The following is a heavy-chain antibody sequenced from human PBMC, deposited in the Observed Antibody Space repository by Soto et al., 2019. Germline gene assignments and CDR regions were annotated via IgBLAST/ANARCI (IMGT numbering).Heavy chain of an antibody. CDR2: ISGSGGST. CDR1: GFTFSSYS. J-gene: IGHJ3*02. Sequence: AGSRNLSCTASGFTFSSYSMTWVRQAPGKGLEWVSAISGSGGSTYYADSVKGLFTISRDNSKNTLYLQMNSLRAEDTAVFFCAKVLSGPNDVVDRWSEERMGTVS. V-gene: IGHV3-23*01. CDR3: AKVLSGPNDVVDR. D-gene: IGHD3-16*02.